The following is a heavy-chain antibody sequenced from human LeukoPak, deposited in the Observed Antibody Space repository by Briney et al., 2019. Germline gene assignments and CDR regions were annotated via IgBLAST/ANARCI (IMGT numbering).Heavy chain of an antibody. J-gene: IGHJ6*03. CDR3: AREVVPAASYYYYYYMDV. Sequence: GASVKVSCKASGYTSTSYGISWVRQAPGQGLEWMGWISAYNGNTNYAQKLQGRGTITTDTSPTTAYMQLRSLRSDDTAVYYCAREVVPAASYYYYYYMDVWGKGTTVTVSS. CDR1: GYTSTSYG. CDR2: ISAYNGNT. D-gene: IGHD2-2*01. V-gene: IGHV1-18*01.